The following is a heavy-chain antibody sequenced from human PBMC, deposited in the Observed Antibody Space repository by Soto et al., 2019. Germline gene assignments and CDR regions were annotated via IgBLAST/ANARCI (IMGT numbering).Heavy chain of an antibody. D-gene: IGHD3-3*01. J-gene: IGHJ5*02. CDR3: ARGFVSEKNDFWSGYYAPGRPQAPSWFDP. V-gene: IGHV4-34*01. CDR2: INHSGST. CDR1: GGSFSGYY. Sequence: SETLSLTCAVYGGSFSGYYWSWIRQPPGKGLEWIGEINHSGSTNYNPSLKSRVTISVDTSKNQFSLKLSSVTAADTAVYYCARGFVSEKNDFWSGYYAPGRPQAPSWFDPWGQGTLVTVSS.